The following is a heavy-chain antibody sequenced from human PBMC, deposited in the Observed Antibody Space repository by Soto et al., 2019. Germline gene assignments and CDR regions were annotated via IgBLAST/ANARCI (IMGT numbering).Heavy chain of an antibody. J-gene: IGHJ2*01. V-gene: IGHV1-69*08. CDR3: ARGTTVPRYWYFDL. Sequence: VYCQSSGRTFSSFSLSCVRQAPGQGLEWIGRISPRRGTANNAHKLQSRVTITADKPTSTAYMELSSLRYEDTAVYYCARGTTVPRYWYFDLWGRGNLVTVSS. CDR1: GRTFSSFS. CDR2: ISPRRGTA. D-gene: IGHD4-17*01.